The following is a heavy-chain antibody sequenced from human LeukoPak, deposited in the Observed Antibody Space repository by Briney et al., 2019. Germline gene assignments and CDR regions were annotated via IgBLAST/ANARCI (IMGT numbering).Heavy chain of an antibody. D-gene: IGHD6-13*01. CDR3: ARDRAAAAATVYYYYGMDV. CDR1: GYTFTGYY. V-gene: IGHV1-2*02. J-gene: IGHJ6*02. Sequence: GASVKVSCKASGYTFTGYYMHCVRQAPGQGLEWMGWINPNSGGTNYAQKFQGRVTMTRDTSISTAYMELSRLRSDDTAVYYCARDRAAAAATVYYYYGMDVWGQGTTVTVSS. CDR2: INPNSGGT.